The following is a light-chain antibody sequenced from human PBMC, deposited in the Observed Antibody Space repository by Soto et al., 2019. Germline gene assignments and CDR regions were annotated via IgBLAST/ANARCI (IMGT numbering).Light chain of an antibody. CDR1: SSDVGGYNY. J-gene: IGLJ2*01. CDR3: SSYAGSTLVV. V-gene: IGLV2-8*01. CDR2: EVS. Sequence: QSALTQPPSASGSPGQSVTISCTGTSSDVGGYNYVSWYQQHPGKAPKIMIYEVSKRPSGVPDRFSGSKSGNTASLTVSGLQAEDEADYYCSSYAGSTLVVFGVGTKLTVL.